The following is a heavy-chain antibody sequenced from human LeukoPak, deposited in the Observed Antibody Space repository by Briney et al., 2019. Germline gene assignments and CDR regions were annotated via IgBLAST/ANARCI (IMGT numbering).Heavy chain of an antibody. CDR3: VKEDHYGDYVQIDR. J-gene: IGHJ5*02. CDR2: ITADGGGT. Sequence: GGSLRLSCAASGFSFGSSVMSWVRQAPGKGLEWVSAITADGGGTNHADPVKGRFTISRDNSKSTLYLQMNSLRAEDTAVYYCVKEDHYGDYVQIDRWGQGTLVTVSS. D-gene: IGHD4-17*01. V-gene: IGHV3-23*01. CDR1: GFSFGSSV.